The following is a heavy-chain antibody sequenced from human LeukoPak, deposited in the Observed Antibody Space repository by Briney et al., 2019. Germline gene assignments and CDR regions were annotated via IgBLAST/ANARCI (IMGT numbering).Heavy chain of an antibody. CDR3: ARPNCYYYGMDV. Sequence: PSETLSLTCTVSGGSISSSSYYWVWIRQPPGKGLEWIGSIYYSGSTYYNPSLKSRVTISVDTSKNQFSLKLSSVTAADTAVYYCARPNCYYYGMDVWGQGTTVTVSS. D-gene: IGHD2-8*01. V-gene: IGHV4-39*01. J-gene: IGHJ6*02. CDR1: GGSISSSSYY. CDR2: IYYSGST.